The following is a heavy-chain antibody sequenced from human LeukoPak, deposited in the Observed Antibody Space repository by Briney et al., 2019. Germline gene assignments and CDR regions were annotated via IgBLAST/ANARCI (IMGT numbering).Heavy chain of an antibody. CDR3: ARHYLYDTSGDGTYYFDY. CDR2: IYHSGST. V-gene: IGHV4-38-2*02. D-gene: IGHD3-22*01. CDR1: GYAINSGYH. J-gene: IGHJ4*02. Sequence: SETLSLTCIVSGYAINSGYHWGWIRQPPGKGLEWIGSIYHSGSTYYNPSLKSRVTISIDTSKNQFSLKLSSVTAADTAVYYCARHYLYDTSGDGTYYFDYWGQGTLVTVSS.